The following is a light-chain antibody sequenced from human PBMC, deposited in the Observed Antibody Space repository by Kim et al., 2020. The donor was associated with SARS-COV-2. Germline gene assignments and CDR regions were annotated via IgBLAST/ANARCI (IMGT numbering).Light chain of an antibody. CDR2: EVN. V-gene: IGLV2-23*02. CDR3: FSYAGNNTWV. J-gene: IGLJ3*02. Sequence: QSITISCTGTSSDVESYNFVSWFQQNPGKAPKLMIYEVNNRPSGVSNRFSGSKSGNTASLTISGLQAEDETDYYCFSYAGNNTWVFGGGTQLTVL. CDR1: SSDVESYNF.